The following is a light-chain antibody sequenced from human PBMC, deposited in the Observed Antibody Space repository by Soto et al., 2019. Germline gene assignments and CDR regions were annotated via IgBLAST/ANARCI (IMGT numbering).Light chain of an antibody. CDR3: QSYDNSLSVLYV. V-gene: IGLV1-40*01. J-gene: IGLJ1*01. Sequence: QSVLTQPPSVSGAPGQRVTISCTGSSSNIGAGYDVHWYQQLPGAAPKLLIYGNSNRPSGLPDRFSGSKSGTSASLAITGLQADDEADYYCQSYDNSLSVLYVFGTGTKLTVL. CDR2: GNS. CDR1: SSNIGAGYD.